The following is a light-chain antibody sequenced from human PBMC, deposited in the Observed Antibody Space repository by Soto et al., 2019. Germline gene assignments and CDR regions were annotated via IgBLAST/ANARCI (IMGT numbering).Light chain of an antibody. CDR2: DAS. J-gene: IGKJ3*01. CDR1: QSISRN. Sequence: VVLTQSPATLSVSPGESATLSCRASQSISRNLAWYNQKTGQSPRLLIYDASIRATHIPARYTGSGSVTEFTLTIDSLQSEDFALYYCQQYNNWPPFTFGHGTQVDI. CDR3: QQYNNWPPFT. V-gene: IGKV3-15*01.